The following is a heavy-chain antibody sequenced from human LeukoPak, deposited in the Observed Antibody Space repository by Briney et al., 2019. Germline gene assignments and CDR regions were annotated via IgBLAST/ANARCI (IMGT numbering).Heavy chain of an antibody. V-gene: IGHV1-69*04. J-gene: IGHJ6*02. CDR3: ARTNYYDSSGYQGAGTYYYGMDV. D-gene: IGHD3-22*01. CDR1: GGTFSSYG. Sequence: GASVKVSCKASGGTFSSYGVSWVRQAPGQGLEWMERIIPIFGITNYAQNFQGRVTITADKSTSTAYMELSSLRSEDTAVYYCARTNYYDSSGYQGAGTYYYGMDVWGQGTTVTVSS. CDR2: IIPIFGIT.